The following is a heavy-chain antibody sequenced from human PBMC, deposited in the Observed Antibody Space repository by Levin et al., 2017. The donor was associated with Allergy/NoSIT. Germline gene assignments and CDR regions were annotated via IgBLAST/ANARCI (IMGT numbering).Heavy chain of an antibody. D-gene: IGHD3-10*01. CDR2: IHRSGSA. Sequence: PSQTLSLTCSVSGDSVNGDTFYWSWIRHFPGKGLEWIGFIHRSGSAYYNPSLKSRLTMSIDTSKRQFSLRLTSVTVADTAVYYCARDECAWFGECYGMDVWGQGTTVVVSS. V-gene: IGHV4-31*03. CDR3: ARDECAWFGECYGMDV. CDR1: GDSVNGDTFY. J-gene: IGHJ6*02.